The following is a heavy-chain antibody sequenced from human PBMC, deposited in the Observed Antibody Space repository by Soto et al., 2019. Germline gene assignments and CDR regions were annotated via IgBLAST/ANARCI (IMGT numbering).Heavy chain of an antibody. J-gene: IGHJ2*01. CDR2: ISGGGDAA. D-gene: IGHD7-27*01. CDR3: ARKILGSTTRPDYWYFDL. Sequence: VQLLESGGGLVQPGGSLRLSCAGSGFTFINYAMNWVRQAPGKGLAWVSSISGGGDAAFFGDSVRGRFTISRDNSKNTVTLQMNSLGVGDTAVYYCARKILGSTTRPDYWYFDLWGRGTLVTVSS. V-gene: IGHV3-23*01. CDR1: GFTFINYA.